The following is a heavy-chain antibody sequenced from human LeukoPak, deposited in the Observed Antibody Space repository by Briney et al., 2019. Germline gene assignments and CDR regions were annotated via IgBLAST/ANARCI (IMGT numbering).Heavy chain of an antibody. CDR3: ARGGYDSDFDY. Sequence: PSETLSLTFTVSGGSISTYYWSWIRLPPGKGLEWIAYIYFTGRTQYNPSLKSRVTISEDTSKNQFSLRLSSVTPADTAVYYCARGGYDSDFDYWGQGTLVTVSS. D-gene: IGHD3-3*01. CDR1: GGSISTYY. V-gene: IGHV4-59*01. J-gene: IGHJ4*02. CDR2: IYFTGRT.